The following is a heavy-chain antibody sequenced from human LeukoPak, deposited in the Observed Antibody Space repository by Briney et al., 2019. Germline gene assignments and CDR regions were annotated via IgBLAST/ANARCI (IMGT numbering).Heavy chain of an antibody. J-gene: IGHJ4*02. D-gene: IGHD1-26*01. Sequence: GGSLRLSCAASGFTFSISAMSWVRQAQGKRLEWVSGISGSVVSTYYADSVKGRFTISRDNAKNSLYLQMNSLRAEDTAVYYCARGGAATDYWGQGTLVTDSS. CDR2: ISGSVVST. CDR1: GFTFSISA. CDR3: ARGGAATDY. V-gene: IGHV3-23*01.